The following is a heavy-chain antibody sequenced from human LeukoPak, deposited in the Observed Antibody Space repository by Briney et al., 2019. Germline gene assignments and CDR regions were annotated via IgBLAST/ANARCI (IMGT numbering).Heavy chain of an antibody. CDR1: GYTFTSYY. CDR2: INPSRGST. CDR3: ARGGHVRVYDSSAYYGHE. Sequence: ASVKVSCKASGYTFTSYYMYWVRQAPGQGLEWMGIINPSRGSTNYAQKFQGRVTMTRDMSTSTVYMELSSLRSEDTAVYYCARGGHVRVYDSSAYYGHEWGQGTLVTVSS. V-gene: IGHV1-46*01. J-gene: IGHJ4*02. D-gene: IGHD3-22*01.